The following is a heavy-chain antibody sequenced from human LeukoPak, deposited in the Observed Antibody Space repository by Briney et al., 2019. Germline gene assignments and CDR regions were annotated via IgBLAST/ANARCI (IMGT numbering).Heavy chain of an antibody. Sequence: PSETLSLTCTVSGGSISSYYWSWIRQPPGKGLEWIGYIYYSGSTNYNPSLKSRVTISVDTSKNQFSLKLSSVTAADTAVYYCARVGSIAVAGKSGTPDYWGQGTLVTVSS. V-gene: IGHV4-59*01. D-gene: IGHD6-19*01. J-gene: IGHJ4*02. CDR3: ARVGSIAVAGKSGTPDY. CDR1: GGSISSYY. CDR2: IYYSGST.